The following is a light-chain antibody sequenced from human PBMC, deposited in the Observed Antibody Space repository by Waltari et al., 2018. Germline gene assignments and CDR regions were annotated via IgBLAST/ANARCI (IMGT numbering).Light chain of an antibody. CDR2: WAS. V-gene: IGKV4-1*01. CDR1: QSVLFCPNNRNS. Sequence: DIVMTQSPDSLAVSLGERATINCKSSQSVLFCPNNRNSLAWYQQKPGQSPKLVLYWASTRESGVPDRFSGSGSATDFTLTISSLQAEDVAVYYCQQYYSSPFTFGPGTKLEIK. J-gene: IGKJ3*01. CDR3: QQYYSSPFT.